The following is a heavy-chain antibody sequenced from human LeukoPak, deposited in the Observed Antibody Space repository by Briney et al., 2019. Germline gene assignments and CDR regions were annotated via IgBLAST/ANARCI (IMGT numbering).Heavy chain of an antibody. CDR2: INPSGGST. V-gene: IGHV1-46*01. CDR1: GYTFTSYY. J-gene: IGHJ6*02. D-gene: IGHD3-3*01. CDR3: ARDPSITIFGVVIMNGMDV. Sequence: ASVKVSCKASGYTFTSYYMHWVRQAPGQGLEWLGIINPSGGSTSYAQKFQGRITMTRDTSTTTVYMDLSSLRSEDTAVYYCARDPSITIFGVVIMNGMDVWGQGTTVTVSS.